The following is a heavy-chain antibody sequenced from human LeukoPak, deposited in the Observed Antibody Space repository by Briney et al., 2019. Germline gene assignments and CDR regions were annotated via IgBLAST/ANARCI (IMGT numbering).Heavy chain of an antibody. J-gene: IGHJ4*02. CDR1: GFTFRSYW. CDR3: ARGRGIYYDSSGYYYLDY. CDR2: INTDGSST. D-gene: IGHD3-22*01. Sequence: GGSLRLSCAASGFTFRSYWMHWVRQAPGKGRVWVSRINTDGSSTSYADSVKGRFTISRDNAKNTLYLQMNSLRADEDPAVYYCARGRGIYYDSSGYYYLDYWGQGTLVTVSS. V-gene: IGHV3-74*01.